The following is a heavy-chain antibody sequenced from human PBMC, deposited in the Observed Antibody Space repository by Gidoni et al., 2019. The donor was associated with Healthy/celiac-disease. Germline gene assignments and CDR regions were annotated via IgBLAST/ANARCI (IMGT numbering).Heavy chain of an antibody. Sequence: EVQLVESGGGLVQPGGSLRLSCAASGFPSSSYEMNWVRQAPGKGLELVSYISSSGSTIYYADSVKGRFTISRDNAKNSLYLQMNSLRAEDTAVYYCARERVTAMGAFDIWGQGTMVTVSS. CDR1: GFPSSSYE. D-gene: IGHD2-21*02. CDR3: ARERVTAMGAFDI. CDR2: ISSSGSTI. J-gene: IGHJ3*02. V-gene: IGHV3-48*03.